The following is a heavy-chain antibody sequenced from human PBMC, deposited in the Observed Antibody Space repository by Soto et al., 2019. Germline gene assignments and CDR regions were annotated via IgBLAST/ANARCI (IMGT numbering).Heavy chain of an antibody. CDR2: VHDSGST. CDR3: ARDTVFWSGYYGAGYVFDN. J-gene: IGHJ4*02. Sequence: SETLSLTCTVSGGSLSGYSWNWIRQTPGKGLEWAGSVHDSGSTSYNPSLKSRVTMLVDTSKNQFTLNLSSVTAADTAVYYCARDTVFWSGYYGAGYVFDNCGQGTPGTVSS. V-gene: IGHV4-59*12. D-gene: IGHD3-3*01. CDR1: GGSLSGYS.